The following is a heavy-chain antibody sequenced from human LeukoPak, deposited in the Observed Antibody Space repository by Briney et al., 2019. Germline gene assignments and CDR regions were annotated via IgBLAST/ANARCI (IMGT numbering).Heavy chain of an antibody. J-gene: IGHJ4*02. Sequence: GGSLRLSCAASGLTFSNYAMSWVRQAPGKGLEWASTISNSDDSTYYADSVKGRFTISRDNPKNTLYLQMNSLTAEDTAIYYCAKATGNLGNWGQGTLVTVSS. CDR1: GLTFSNYA. CDR3: AKATGNLGN. V-gene: IGHV3-23*01. CDR2: ISNSDDST. D-gene: IGHD1-1*01.